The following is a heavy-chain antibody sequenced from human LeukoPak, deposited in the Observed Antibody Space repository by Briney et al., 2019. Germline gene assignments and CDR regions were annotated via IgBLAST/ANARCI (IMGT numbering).Heavy chain of an antibody. CDR3: TRERRVGVPFDY. D-gene: IGHD2-15*01. J-gene: IGHJ4*02. Sequence: GASVKVSCKASGYTFTGYYMHWVRQAPGQGLEWMGWINPNSGGTNYAQKFQGRVTMTRDTSISTVYMELNSLKLDDTAVYYCTRERRVGVPFDYWGQGTLVTVSS. CDR2: INPNSGGT. V-gene: IGHV1-2*02. CDR1: GYTFTGYY.